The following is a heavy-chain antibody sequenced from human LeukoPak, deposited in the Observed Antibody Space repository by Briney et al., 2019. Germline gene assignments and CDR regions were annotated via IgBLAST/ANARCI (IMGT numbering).Heavy chain of an antibody. D-gene: IGHD7-27*01. CDR2: TWFDGSNK. V-gene: IGHV3-33*01. CDR1: GFIFSSYG. Sequence: GRSLRLSCAASGFIFSSYGIHWVRQAPGRGLEWVAVTWFDGSNKYYTDSVKGRFTISRDNSKNTVYLQMNSLRADDTAVYYCARDLGSDYFDYWGQGTLVTVSS. J-gene: IGHJ4*02. CDR3: ARDLGSDYFDY.